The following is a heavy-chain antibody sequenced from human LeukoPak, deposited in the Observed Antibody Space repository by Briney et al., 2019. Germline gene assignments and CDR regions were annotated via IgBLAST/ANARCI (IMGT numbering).Heavy chain of an antibody. CDR1: GFSFSNYG. D-gene: IGHD1-26*01. CDR3: ARDRLPVSGTYTLGEFDY. CDR2: ISSDGGGT. J-gene: IGHJ4*02. V-gene: IGHV3-64*01. Sequence: GGSLRLSCAASGFSFSNYGIHWVRQAPGKGLEYVSGISSDGGGTYYASSVKGRITISRDNSKNTVHLQVGSLRVEDMAVYYCARDRLPVSGTYTLGEFDYWGQGTLVTVSS.